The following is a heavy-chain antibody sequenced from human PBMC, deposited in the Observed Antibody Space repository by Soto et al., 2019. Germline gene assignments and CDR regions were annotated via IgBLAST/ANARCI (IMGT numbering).Heavy chain of an antibody. CDR2: VYHSGST. Sequence: QLQLQESGSGLVKPSQTLSLTCAVSGGSISSGGYSWSWIRQPPGQGLEWIGYVYHSGSTYYNRSHKSRVTIAVDRSKSQFTLKLISVTAADTAVYYCARAPGYSGNWFDPWGQGTLVTVSS. CDR1: GGSISSGGYS. D-gene: IGHD1-26*01. CDR3: ARAPGYSGNWFDP. V-gene: IGHV4-30-2*01. J-gene: IGHJ5*02.